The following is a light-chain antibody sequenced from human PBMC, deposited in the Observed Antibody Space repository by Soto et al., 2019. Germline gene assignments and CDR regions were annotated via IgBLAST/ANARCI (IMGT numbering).Light chain of an antibody. CDR1: QTVGSN. CDR2: GAS. J-gene: IGKJ3*01. CDR3: QQYNKWVT. V-gene: IGKV3-15*01. Sequence: EIVMTQSPATLSVSPGESATLSCRASQTVGSNLAWYQQKRGQTPRLLIYGASTRATDIPARISGSGSGTEFTLTISSLKSEDFAVYYCQQYNKWVTFGPGTRVDIK.